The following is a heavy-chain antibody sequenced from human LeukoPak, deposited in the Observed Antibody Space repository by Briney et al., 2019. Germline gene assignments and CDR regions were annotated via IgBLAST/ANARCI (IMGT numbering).Heavy chain of an antibody. CDR1: GYTFTSYG. J-gene: IGHJ4*02. Sequence: ASVKVSCKASGYTFTSYGISWVRQAPGQGLERMGWISAYNGNTNYAQKLQGRVTMTTDTSTSTAYMELRSLRSDDTAVYYCARDEGVYYYDSSGYPEGYWGQGTLVTVSS. D-gene: IGHD3-22*01. CDR3: ARDEGVYYYDSSGYPEGY. CDR2: ISAYNGNT. V-gene: IGHV1-18*01.